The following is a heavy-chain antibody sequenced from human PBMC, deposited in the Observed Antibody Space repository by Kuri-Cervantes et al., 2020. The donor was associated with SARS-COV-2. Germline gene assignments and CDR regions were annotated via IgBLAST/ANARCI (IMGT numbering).Heavy chain of an antibody. CDR2: IYYSGST. CDR3: ARGIGGSALCYFDY. J-gene: IGHJ4*02. Sequence: SETLSLTCTVSGGSISSSSYYWGWIRQPPGKGLEWIGSIYYSGSTYYNPSLKSRVTISVDTSKNQFSLKLSSVTAADTAVYYCARGIGGSALCYFDYWGQGTLVTVSS. D-gene: IGHD1-26*01. V-gene: IGHV4-39*01. CDR1: GGSISSSSYY.